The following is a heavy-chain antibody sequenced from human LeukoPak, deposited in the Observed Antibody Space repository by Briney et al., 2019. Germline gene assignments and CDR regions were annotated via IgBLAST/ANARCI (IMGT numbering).Heavy chain of an antibody. CDR1: GGSVSNYF. CDR2: IYYTET. V-gene: IGHV4-59*02. Sequence: SETLSLTCTVSGGSVSNYFWSWIRQSPGKGLGWIGYIYYTETSYNPSLKSRVTISADTSKNQFSLKLYSVTAADTAVYYCATRKLGNDYWGQGTLVTVSS. D-gene: IGHD7-27*01. CDR3: ATRKLGNDY. J-gene: IGHJ4*02.